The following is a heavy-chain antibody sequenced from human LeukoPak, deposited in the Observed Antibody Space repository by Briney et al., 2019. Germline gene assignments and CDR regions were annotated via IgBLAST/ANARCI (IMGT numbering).Heavy chain of an antibody. V-gene: IGHV3-7*05. Sequence: GGSLRLSCADSGFTFSRSWMTWVRQAPGKGLEWVANIKEDGSAQNYVDSVKGRFTISRDNAKNTLYLEMKSLRAEDTAVYYCARAGSSSWNGLSDYWGPGTLVTVSS. D-gene: IGHD6-13*01. CDR1: GFTFSRSW. CDR3: ARAGSSSWNGLSDY. CDR2: IKEDGSAQ. J-gene: IGHJ4*02.